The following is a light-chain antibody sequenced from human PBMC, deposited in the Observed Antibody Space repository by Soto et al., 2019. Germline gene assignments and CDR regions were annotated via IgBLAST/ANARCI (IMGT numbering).Light chain of an antibody. Sequence: QSALTQPPSASGSPGQSVTISCTGTSSDIGGYNYVSWYQQHPGKAPKLIISEVTKRPSGVPDRFSGSKSGNTASLTVSGLQAEDEADYYCSSYADSDNVFGTGTKLTVL. V-gene: IGLV2-8*01. CDR3: SSYADSDNV. CDR2: EVT. CDR1: SSDIGGYNY. J-gene: IGLJ1*01.